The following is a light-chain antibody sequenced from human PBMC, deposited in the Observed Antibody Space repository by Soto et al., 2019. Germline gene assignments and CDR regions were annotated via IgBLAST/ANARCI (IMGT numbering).Light chain of an antibody. CDR3: ATWDASLQSWV. Sequence: QSVLTQPPSVSGTPGQRVTISCSGSSSNIGSHLVNCYQQVPGTAPRLLIYTNNQRPSGVPDRFSDSKSGTSASLAISGLQSEDEAHYYCATWDASLQSWVFGGGTKLTVL. J-gene: IGLJ3*02. CDR1: SSNIGSHL. CDR2: TNN. V-gene: IGLV1-44*01.